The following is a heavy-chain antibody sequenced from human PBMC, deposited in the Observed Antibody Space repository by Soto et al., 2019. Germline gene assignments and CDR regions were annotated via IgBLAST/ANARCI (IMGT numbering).Heavy chain of an antibody. CDR1: GYTFTGYY. CDR2: INPNSGGT. D-gene: IGHD3-3*01. V-gene: IGHV1-2*04. Sequence: ASVKVSCKASGYTFTGYYMHWVRQAPGQGLEWMGWINPNSGGTNYAPKFQGWVTMTRDTSISPAYMELSRLRSDDTAVYYCARSGRLADFTGYQSWGQGTLVTVSS. J-gene: IGHJ5*02. CDR3: ARSGRLADFTGYQS.